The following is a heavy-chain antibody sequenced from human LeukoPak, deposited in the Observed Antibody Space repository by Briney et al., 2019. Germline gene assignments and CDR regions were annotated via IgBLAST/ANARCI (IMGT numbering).Heavy chain of an antibody. Sequence: GGSLRLSCAASGFKFSSYSMKWVRQAPGKGLEWVAVIIYDGGNEYYTDSVKGRFTISRDNSKSTLYLQMNSLRAEDTAVYYCAGRNKGGAFDIWGQGTMVTVSS. CDR3: AGRNKGGAFDI. V-gene: IGHV3-30*03. J-gene: IGHJ3*02. D-gene: IGHD2/OR15-2a*01. CDR1: GFKFSSYS. CDR2: IIYDGGNE.